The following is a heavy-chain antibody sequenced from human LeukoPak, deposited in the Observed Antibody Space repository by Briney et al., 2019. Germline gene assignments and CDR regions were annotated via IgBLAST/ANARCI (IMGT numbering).Heavy chain of an antibody. CDR2: TYYRSKWFN. V-gene: IGHV6-1*01. CDR1: GDSVSSNSAI. Sequence: SQTLSLNCAISGDSVSSNSAIWYWIRQSPTRGLEWLGRTYYRSKWFNDYAESVKGRITVSPDTSKNQFSLQLNSVTPEDTAVYYCARDGTWRIDYWGPGTLVTVSS. D-gene: IGHD6-13*01. CDR3: ARDGTWRIDY. J-gene: IGHJ4*02.